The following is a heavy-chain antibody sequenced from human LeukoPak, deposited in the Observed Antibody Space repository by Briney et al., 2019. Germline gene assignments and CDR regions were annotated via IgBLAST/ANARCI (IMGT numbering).Heavy chain of an antibody. J-gene: IGHJ4*02. CDR1: GGSISSYY. Sequence: SETLSLTCTVSGGSISSYYWSWIRQPPGKGLEWIGYTSYSGSTNYNPSLKSRVTISVDTSKNQFSLKVSSVTAADTAVYYCARDRGSSGDLDYWGQGTLVTVSS. CDR3: ARDRGSSGDLDY. D-gene: IGHD6-19*01. CDR2: TSYSGST. V-gene: IGHV4-59*01.